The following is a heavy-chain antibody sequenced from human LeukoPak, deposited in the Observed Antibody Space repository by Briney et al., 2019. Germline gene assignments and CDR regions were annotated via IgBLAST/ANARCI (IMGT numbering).Heavy chain of an antibody. J-gene: IGHJ4*02. CDR1: GYTFTSYG. CDR3: ASPALGSSWYYFDY. D-gene: IGHD6-13*01. CDR2: ISAYNGNT. V-gene: IGHV1-18*01. Sequence: ASVKVSCKASGYTFTSYGISWVRQAPGQGLEWMGWISAYNGNTNYAQKLQGRVTMTTDTSTSTAYMELRSLRSDDTAVYYCASPALGSSWYYFDYWGQGTLVTVSS.